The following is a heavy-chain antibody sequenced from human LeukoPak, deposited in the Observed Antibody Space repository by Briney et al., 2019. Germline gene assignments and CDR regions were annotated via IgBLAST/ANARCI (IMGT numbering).Heavy chain of an antibody. D-gene: IGHD6-19*01. J-gene: IGHJ5*02. CDR2: INHSGST. Sequence: PSETLSLTCAVYGGSFSGYYWSWIRQPPGKGLEWIGEINHSGSTNYNPSLKSRVTISVDTSKNQFSLKLSSVTAADTAVYYCARFQIAVAGNWFDPWGQGTLVTVSS. CDR1: GGSFSGYY. V-gene: IGHV4-34*01. CDR3: ARFQIAVAGNWFDP.